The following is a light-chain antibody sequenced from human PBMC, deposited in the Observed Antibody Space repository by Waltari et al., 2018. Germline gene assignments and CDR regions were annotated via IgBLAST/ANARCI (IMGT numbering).Light chain of an antibody. CDR2: LNSNGSH. CDR3: QTWGTGIVV. Sequence: QLALTQSPSASASLGASVRLTCSLSSGHKNYTIAWHPRQPERGPRYLMDLNSNGSHTRGDGIPARFSGSMAGAERYRTISSLQSEDEADYYCQTWGTGIVVFGGGTKLTVL. CDR1: SGHKNYT. J-gene: IGLJ3*02. V-gene: IGLV4-69*01.